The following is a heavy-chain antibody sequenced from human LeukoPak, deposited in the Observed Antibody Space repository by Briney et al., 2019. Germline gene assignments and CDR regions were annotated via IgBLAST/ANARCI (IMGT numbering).Heavy chain of an antibody. CDR3: ARGRRITMVRGVILY. CDR2: INPNIGGT. J-gene: IGHJ4*02. CDR1: GYTFTDYY. D-gene: IGHD3-10*01. V-gene: IGHV1-2*02. Sequence: AASVTVSYMASGYTFTDYYMHWVRQAPGQRLEWIGWINPNIGGTNYAQKFQGRVTMTRDTSISTAYMELSRLRSDDTAVYYCARGRRITMVRGVILYWGQGTLVTVSS.